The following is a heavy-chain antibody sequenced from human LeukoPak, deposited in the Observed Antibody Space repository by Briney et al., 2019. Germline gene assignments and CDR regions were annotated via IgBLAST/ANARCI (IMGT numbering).Heavy chain of an antibody. D-gene: IGHD2-21*02. V-gene: IGHV3-21*01. Sequence: GGSLRLSCAASGFTFSDYGVNWVRQAPGKGLEWVSYISGSGRFIFYADSVRGRFTISRDNAKNSLYLQMNSLRAEDTAVYYCARDYFYCGGDCFVDYWGQGTLVTVSS. CDR2: ISGSGRFI. J-gene: IGHJ4*02. CDR1: GFTFSDYG. CDR3: ARDYFYCGGDCFVDY.